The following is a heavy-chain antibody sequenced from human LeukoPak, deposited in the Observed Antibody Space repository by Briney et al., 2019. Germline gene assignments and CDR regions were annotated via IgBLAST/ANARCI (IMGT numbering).Heavy chain of an antibody. V-gene: IGHV3-74*01. J-gene: IGHJ5*02. CDR2: VDVHGQGT. D-gene: IGHD2/OR15-2a*01. Sequence: GGSLRLSCAASGFTFSSYWMHWVRHAPGKGPVWVSRVDVHGQGTAYADSVKGRFTISRDNAKNTLSLQMNSLSAEDTAVYYGARSNYDSTTFYYHLDLWGQGTLVTVSS. CDR3: ARSNYDSTTFYYHLDL. CDR1: GFTFSSYW.